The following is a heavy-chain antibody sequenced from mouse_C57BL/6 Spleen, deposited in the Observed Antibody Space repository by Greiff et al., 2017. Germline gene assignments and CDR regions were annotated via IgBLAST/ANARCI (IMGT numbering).Heavy chain of an antibody. CDR3: ARGDGSSSWYFDV. V-gene: IGHV1-80*01. Sequence: LQESGAELVKPGASVKISCKASGYAFSSYWMNWVKQRPGKGLEWIGQIYPGDGDTNYNGKFKGKATLTADKSSSTAYMQLSSLTSEDSAVYFCARGDGSSSWYFDVWGTGTTVTVSS. J-gene: IGHJ1*03. CDR1: GYAFSSYW. CDR2: IYPGDGDT. D-gene: IGHD1-1*01.